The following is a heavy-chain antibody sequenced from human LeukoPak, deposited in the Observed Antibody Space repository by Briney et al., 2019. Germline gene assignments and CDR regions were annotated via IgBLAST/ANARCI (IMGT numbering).Heavy chain of an antibody. Sequence: GGSLRLSCAASGFTFSDYYMNWIRQAPGKGLEWVSYISSSGSTIYSADSVKGRFTFSRDNAKNVLYLQMNSLRPEDTALYYCAKDLSSAITSALVLDVWGQGTTV. CDR1: GFTFSDYY. CDR3: AKDLSSAITSALVLDV. D-gene: IGHD3-22*01. V-gene: IGHV3-11*01. CDR2: ISSSGSTI. J-gene: IGHJ6*02.